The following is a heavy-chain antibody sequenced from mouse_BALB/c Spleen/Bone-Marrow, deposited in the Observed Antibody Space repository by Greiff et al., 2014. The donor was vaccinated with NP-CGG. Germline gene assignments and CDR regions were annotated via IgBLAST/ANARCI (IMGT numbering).Heavy chain of an antibody. D-gene: IGHD2-1*01. CDR1: GFSLTSYG. J-gene: IGHJ3*01. V-gene: IGHV2-9*02. CDR3: AREIYYGNYAWFAY. Sequence: VKLVESGPGLVAPSQSLSITCTVSGFSLTSYGVHWVRQPPGKGLEWLGVIWAGGSTNYNSALTSRLSISKDNSKSQVFLKMNSLQTDDTAMYYCAREIYYGNYAWFAYWGQGTLVTVSA. CDR2: IWAGGST.